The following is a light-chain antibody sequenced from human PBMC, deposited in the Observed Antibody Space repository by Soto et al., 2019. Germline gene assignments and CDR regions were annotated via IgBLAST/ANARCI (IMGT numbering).Light chain of an antibody. V-gene: IGKV3D-20*02. J-gene: IGKJ4*01. CDR1: QSVTNSF. Sequence: EIVLAQSPGTLSLSPGERATLSCRASQSVTNSFLAWYQQKPGQAPRLLIYGASRRATGIPDRFTGSGSGTDFTLTISRLEPEDFAVYYCQQRSNWPPALTFGGGTKVEIK. CDR2: GAS. CDR3: QQRSNWPPALT.